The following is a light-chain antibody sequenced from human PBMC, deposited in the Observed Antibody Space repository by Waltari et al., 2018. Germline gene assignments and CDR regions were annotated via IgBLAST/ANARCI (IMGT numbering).Light chain of an antibody. Sequence: ETVMTQSPTTLSLSPGERATLYCRASQSVSTNLAWYQQRPGQAHRLLSYGASIRATVVPARFRVRGAGTEFTLTISSLQSEDFAVYYCQQYNNWPPYIFGQGSQLEI. CDR2: GAS. CDR3: QQYNNWPPYI. CDR1: QSVSTN. J-gene: IGKJ2*01. V-gene: IGKV3-15*01.